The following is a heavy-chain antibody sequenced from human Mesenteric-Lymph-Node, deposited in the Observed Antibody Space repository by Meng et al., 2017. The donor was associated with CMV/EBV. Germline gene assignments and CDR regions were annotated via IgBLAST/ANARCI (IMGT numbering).Heavy chain of an antibody. V-gene: IGHV3-11*01. D-gene: IGHD2-8*02. CDR1: VFTFSDHY. J-gene: IGHJ6*02. CDR2: ISGSGSRT. Sequence: GESLKISCEASVFTFSDHYMSWIRQAPGKGLEWVSYISGSGSRTYYADSVKGRFTISRDNAKNSLYLQMNSLRAEDTAVYYCVRAHCTSASCYREYNHYNVDVWGQGTTVTVSS. CDR3: VRAHCTSASCYREYNHYNVDV.